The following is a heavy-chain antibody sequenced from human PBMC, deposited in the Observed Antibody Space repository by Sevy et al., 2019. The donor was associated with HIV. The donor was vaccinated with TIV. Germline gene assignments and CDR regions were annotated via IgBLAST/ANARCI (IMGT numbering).Heavy chain of an antibody. CDR2: ISGSGGST. D-gene: IGHD4-17*01. J-gene: IGHJ3*02. CDR3: AKDRPPSTVTDAFDI. Sequence: GGSLRLSCAASGFTFSSYSMNWVRQAPGKGLEWVSAISGSGGSTYYADSVKGRFTISRDNSKNTLYLQMNSLRAEDTAVYYCAKDRPPSTVTDAFDIWGQGTMVTVSS. V-gene: IGHV3-23*01. CDR1: GFTFSSYS.